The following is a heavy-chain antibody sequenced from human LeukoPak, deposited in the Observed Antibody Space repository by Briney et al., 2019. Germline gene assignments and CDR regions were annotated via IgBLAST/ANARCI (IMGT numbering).Heavy chain of an antibody. CDR3: ARRNAGTTWSFDS. V-gene: IGHV3-7*01. Sequence: GGSLRLSCEGSRFTFSNYWMSWVRQAPGKGLEWVANIKDDGSQKNYIDSVRGRFTISRDNAKASAFLQMNSLSFDDTAVYYCARRNAGTTWSFDSWGQGTLVTVSS. CDR1: RFTFSNYW. J-gene: IGHJ4*02. CDR2: IKDDGSQK. D-gene: IGHD1-1*01.